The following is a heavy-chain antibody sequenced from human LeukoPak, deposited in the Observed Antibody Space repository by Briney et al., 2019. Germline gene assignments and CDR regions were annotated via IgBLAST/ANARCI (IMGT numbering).Heavy chain of an antibody. CDR3: ARDLGKNYFGY. J-gene: IGHJ4*02. CDR1: GFTFSSYA. Sequence: PGRSLRLSCAASGFTFSSYAMHWVRQAPGKGLEWVAVISYDGSNKYYADSVKGRFTISRDNSKNTLYLQMTSLRAEDTAVYYCARDLGKNYFGYWGQKTLGTVSS. D-gene: IGHD1-14*01. CDR2: ISYDGSNK. V-gene: IGHV3-30*04.